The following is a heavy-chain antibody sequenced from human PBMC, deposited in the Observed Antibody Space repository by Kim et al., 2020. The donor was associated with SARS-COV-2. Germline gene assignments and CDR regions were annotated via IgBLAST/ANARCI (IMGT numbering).Heavy chain of an antibody. CDR3: AKDLTDSSTSCFDY. D-gene: IGHD2-2*01. J-gene: IGHJ4*02. V-gene: IGHV3-23*01. Sequence: ADSVKGRFTISRDNSKNTLYLQMNSLRAEDTAVYYCAKDLTDSSTSCFDYWGQGTLVTVSS.